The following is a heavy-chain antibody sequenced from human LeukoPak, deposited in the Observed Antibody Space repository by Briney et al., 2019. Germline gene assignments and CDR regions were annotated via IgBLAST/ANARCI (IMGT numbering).Heavy chain of an antibody. CDR3: ARNASDIAVPGASIFDY. J-gene: IGHJ4*02. CDR1: GGSIRSSSYY. D-gene: IGHD6-19*01. V-gene: IGHV4-39*01. Sequence: SETLSLTCTVSGGSIRSSSYYWGWIHQTPGKGLEWIGGIYYSGSTHYNPSLKSRVTISVDTSTNQLSLKVSSVTAADTALYYCARNASDIAVPGASIFDYRGQGTLVTVSS. CDR2: IYYSGST.